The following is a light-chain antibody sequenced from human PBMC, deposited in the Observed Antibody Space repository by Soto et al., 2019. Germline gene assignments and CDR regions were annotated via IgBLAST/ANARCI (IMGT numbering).Light chain of an antibody. J-gene: IGKJ5*01. CDR2: GAS. V-gene: IGKV3-15*01. Sequence: IEMTASPAPRSLNKGERATLSCRSSHSLSTNLVWYQQKPGPAPRPPIYGASTRATGMPARFSGGGSWTEFSLTIISRQYEDVVVYYCRHPSEWWIPFAQG. CDR1: HSLSTN. CDR3: RHPSEWWIP.